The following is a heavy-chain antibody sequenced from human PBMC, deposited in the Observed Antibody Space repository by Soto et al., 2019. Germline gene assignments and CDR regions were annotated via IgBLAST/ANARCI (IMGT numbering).Heavy chain of an antibody. Sequence: QVQLQESGPGLVKPSETLSLTCTVSGGSISSYYWRWIRQPPGKGLEWIGYIQYSGSTHYNPSLKSRVTISVDTSKNQFSLKLSSVTAADTAVYYCARRYGTTFDYWGQGTLVTVSS. CDR2: IQYSGST. V-gene: IGHV4-59*01. CDR1: GGSISSYY. J-gene: IGHJ4*02. CDR3: ARRYGTTFDY. D-gene: IGHD1-7*01.